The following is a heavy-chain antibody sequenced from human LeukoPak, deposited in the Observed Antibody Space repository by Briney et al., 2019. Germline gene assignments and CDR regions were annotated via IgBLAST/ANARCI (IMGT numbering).Heavy chain of an antibody. V-gene: IGHV4-30-4*01. D-gene: IGHD6-19*01. CDR3: AKDGGIAVAGVSEKTLPN. CDR2: IYYSGST. Sequence: PSQTLSLTCTVSGGSISSGDYYWSWIRQPPGKGLEWIGYIYYSGSTYYNPSLKSRVTISVDTSKNQFSLKLSSVTAADTAVYYCAKDGGIAVAGVSEKTLPNWGQGTLVTVSS. CDR1: GGSISSGDYY. J-gene: IGHJ4*02.